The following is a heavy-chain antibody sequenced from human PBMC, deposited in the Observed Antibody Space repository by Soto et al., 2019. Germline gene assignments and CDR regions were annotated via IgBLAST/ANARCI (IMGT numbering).Heavy chain of an antibody. D-gene: IGHD2-2*01. CDR1: GYTFTSYG. CDR2: ISAYNGNT. CDR3: ARDGRIVVVPAGRDYYYYGRDG. V-gene: IGHV1-18*04. J-gene: IGHJ6*02. Sequence: ASVKVSCKASGYTFTSYGISWVRQAPGQGLEWMGWISAYNGNTNYAQKLQGRVTMTTDTSTSTAYMELRSLRSDDTAVYYCARDGRIVVVPAGRDYYYYGRDGWGQGTTVTVSS.